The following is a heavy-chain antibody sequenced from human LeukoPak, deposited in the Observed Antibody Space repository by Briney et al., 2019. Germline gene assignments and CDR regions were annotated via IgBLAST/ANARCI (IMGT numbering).Heavy chain of an antibody. Sequence: GGSLRLSCAASGFTFDDYAMHWVRHAPGKGLEWVSGISWNSGSIGYADSVKGRFTISRDNAKNSLYLQMNSLRAEDTALYYCAKDRMATIPYDAFDIWGQGTMVTVSS. CDR3: AKDRMATIPYDAFDI. V-gene: IGHV3-9*01. CDR1: GFTFDDYA. D-gene: IGHD5-24*01. CDR2: ISWNSGSI. J-gene: IGHJ3*02.